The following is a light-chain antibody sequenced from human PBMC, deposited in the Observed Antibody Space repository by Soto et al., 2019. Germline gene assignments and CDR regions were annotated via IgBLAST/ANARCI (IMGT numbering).Light chain of an antibody. CDR2: AAS. Sequence: AIRMTQSPSSLSASTGDRVTITCRASQGISSYLAWYQQKPGKAPKLLIYAASTLQSGVPSRFSGSGSGTDFTLTISCLQSEDFATYYCQQSYNTPQTFGQGTKVDI. CDR1: QGISSY. CDR3: QQSYNTPQT. J-gene: IGKJ1*01. V-gene: IGKV1-8*01.